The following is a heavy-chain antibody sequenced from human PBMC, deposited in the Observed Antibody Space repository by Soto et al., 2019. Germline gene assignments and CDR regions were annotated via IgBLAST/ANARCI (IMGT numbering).Heavy chain of an antibody. CDR3: ASSPGYRIFDY. CDR1: GISLSPTRVG. CDR2: IFWYADK. V-gene: IGHV2-5*01. J-gene: IGHJ4*02. D-gene: IGHD3-16*02. Sequence: QVTLKESGPTLVKPTQTLTLTCTFSGISLSPTRVGVGWIRQPPGKALEWLALIFWYADKRYSPSLKSRLTITKDTSKNQVVLTMTSLDPVDTATYYCASSPGYRIFDYWGQGTLVGVSP.